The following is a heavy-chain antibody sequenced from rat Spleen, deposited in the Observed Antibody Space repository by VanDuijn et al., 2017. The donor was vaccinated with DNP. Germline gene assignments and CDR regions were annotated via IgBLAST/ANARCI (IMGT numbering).Heavy chain of an antibody. CDR3: ARHDYSGGGFDY. CDR1: GFTFNNHW. CDR2: IVYDGSGT. J-gene: IGHJ2*01. D-gene: IGHD1-1*01. Sequence: EVQLVESGGDLVQPGRSLKLSCVASGFTFNNHWMTWVRQAPKKGLEWVATIVYDGSGTYYGDSVKGRFTISRDNAKSTLYLQMNSLRSEDMATYYCARHDYSGGGFDYWGQGVMVTVSS. V-gene: IGHV5-22*01.